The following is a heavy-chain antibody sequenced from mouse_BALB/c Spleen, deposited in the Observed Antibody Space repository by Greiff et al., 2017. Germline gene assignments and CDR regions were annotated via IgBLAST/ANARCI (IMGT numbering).Heavy chain of an antibody. J-gene: IGHJ2*01. CDR1: GYTFTDYN. V-gene: IGHV1S29*02. D-gene: IGHD2-2*01. CDR3: ARSDLLWLRRGYFDD. CDR2: IYPYNGGT. Sequence: EVQLQQSGPELVKPGASVKISCKASGYTFTDYNMHWVKQSHGKSLEWIGYIYPYNGGTGYNQKFKSKATLTVDNSSSTAYMELRSLTSEDSAVYYCARSDLLWLRRGYFDDWGQGTTLTVSS.